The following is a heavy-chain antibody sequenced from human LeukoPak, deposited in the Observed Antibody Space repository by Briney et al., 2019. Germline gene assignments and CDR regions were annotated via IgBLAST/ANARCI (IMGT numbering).Heavy chain of an antibody. Sequence: GGSLRLSCVVSGISLSNYAMTWVRQAPGKGLEWVSYISERGGSTTYADSVKGRFTISRDTSLNTLYLQMNNLRAEDTAVYYCAKVPRTTVVTPYYFHYWGQGTLVTVSS. V-gene: IGHV3-23*01. J-gene: IGHJ4*02. CDR1: GISLSNYA. D-gene: IGHD4-23*01. CDR2: ISERGGST. CDR3: AKVPRTTVVTPYYFHY.